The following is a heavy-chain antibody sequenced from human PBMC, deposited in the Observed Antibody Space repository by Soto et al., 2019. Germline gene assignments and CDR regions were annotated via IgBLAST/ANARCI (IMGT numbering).Heavy chain of an antibody. CDR1: GYTFTGYF. CDR2: INPNSGAT. J-gene: IGHJ5*02. D-gene: IGHD3-3*01. CDR3: ARGGGTILAPLP. Sequence: QVQLVQSGAEVKKPGASVKVSCKASGYTFTGYFMHWVRQAPGQGLEWMGWINPNSGATKYAQKLQGMVTLSRDTYIRTDYMELTGLRSDDTAVYYGARGGGTILAPLPWGQGTQVTVSS. V-gene: IGHV1-2*02.